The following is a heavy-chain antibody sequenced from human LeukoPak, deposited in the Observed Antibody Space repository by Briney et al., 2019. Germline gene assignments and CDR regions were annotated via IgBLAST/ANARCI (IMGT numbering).Heavy chain of an antibody. V-gene: IGHV3-21*01. CDR1: GFTFSTYS. CDR3: ARDQDWNDRGGLDY. J-gene: IGHJ4*02. CDR2: ISTRSSYI. D-gene: IGHD1-1*01. Sequence: PGGSLRLSCAASGFTFSTYSLNWVRKAPGQGLEWVSFISTRSSYIYYADSVKGRFTISRDNSKNSLYLQMNSLRAEDTAVYYCARDQDWNDRGGLDYWGQGTLVIVSS.